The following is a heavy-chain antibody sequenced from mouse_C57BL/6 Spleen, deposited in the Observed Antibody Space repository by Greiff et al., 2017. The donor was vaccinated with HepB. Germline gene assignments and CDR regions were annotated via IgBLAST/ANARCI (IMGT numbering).Heavy chain of an antibody. D-gene: IGHD1-1*01. J-gene: IGHJ3*01. CDR3: ARADYYGSRGFGY. CDR1: GYTFTSYW. CDR2: IYPGSGST. Sequence: QVQLQQPGAELVNPGASVKMSCKASGYTFTSYWITWVKQRPGQGLEWIGDIYPGSGSTNYNEKFKSKATVTVDTSSSTAYMQLSSLTSEDSAVYYCARADYYGSRGFGYWGQGTLVTVSA. V-gene: IGHV1-55*01.